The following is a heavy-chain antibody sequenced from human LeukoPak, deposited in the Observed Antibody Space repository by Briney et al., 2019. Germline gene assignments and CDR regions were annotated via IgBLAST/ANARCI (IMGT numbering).Heavy chain of an antibody. J-gene: IGHJ2*01. CDR3: ARVSEERRGYSSSWPYWYFDL. CDR2: MNPNSGNT. CDR1: GYTFTSYD. V-gene: IGHV1-8*01. Sequence: ASVKVSCKASGYTFTSYDINWVRQATGQGLEWMGWMNPNSGNTGYAQKFQGRVTMTRNTSISTAYMELSSLRSEGTAVYYCARVSEERRGYSSSWPYWYFDLWGRGTLVTVSS. D-gene: IGHD6-13*01.